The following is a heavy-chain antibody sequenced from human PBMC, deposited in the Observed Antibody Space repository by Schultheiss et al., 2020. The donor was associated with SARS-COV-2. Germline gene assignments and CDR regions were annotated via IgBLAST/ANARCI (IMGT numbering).Heavy chain of an antibody. CDR2: INPSGGST. CDR3: ATEVQGFSPGAYYFDY. D-gene: IGHD1-1*01. J-gene: IGHJ4*02. CDR1: GYTFTSYG. Sequence: ASVKVSCKASGYTFTSYGISWVRQAPGQGLEWMGIINPSGGSTSYAQKFQGRVTMTRDTSTSTVYMELSSLRSEDTAVYYCATEVQGFSPGAYYFDYWGQGTLVTVSS. V-gene: IGHV1-46*01.